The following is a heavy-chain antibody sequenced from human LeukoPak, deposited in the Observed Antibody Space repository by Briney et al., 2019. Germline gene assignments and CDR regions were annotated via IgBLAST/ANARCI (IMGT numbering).Heavy chain of an antibody. V-gene: IGHV3-74*01. CDR1: GFTFSNYW. D-gene: IGHD2-2*01. CDR3: ARVMGRYCSSTSCYVDY. CDR2: INSDGSSA. J-gene: IGHJ4*02. Sequence: GGSLRLSCAASGFTFSNYWMHWVRQAPGKGLVYVSRINSDGSSANYADSVQGRFTISRDNAKNTLYLEMNSLRAEDTAVYYCARVMGRYCSSTSCYVDYWGQGTLVTVSS.